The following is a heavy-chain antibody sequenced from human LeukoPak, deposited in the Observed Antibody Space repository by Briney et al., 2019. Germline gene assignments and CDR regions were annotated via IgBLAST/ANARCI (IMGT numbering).Heavy chain of an antibody. J-gene: IGHJ4*02. V-gene: IGHV4-38-2*02. CDR1: GYSMSSGYY. D-gene: IGHD5-18*01. Sequence: SETLSLTCTVSGYSMSSGYYWGWIRQPPERGLEWIGSMYHTGSTYYNPSLKSRVTISVDTSKNQFSLKLSSVTAADTAVYYCARARGYSYGYDSGGYDATVIFDYWGQGTLVTVSS. CDR2: MYHTGST. CDR3: ARARGYSYGYDSGGYDATVIFDY.